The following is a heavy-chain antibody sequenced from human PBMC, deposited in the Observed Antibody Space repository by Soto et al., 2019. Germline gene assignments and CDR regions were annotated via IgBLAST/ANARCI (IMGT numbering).Heavy chain of an antibody. CDR2: IYYSGST. CDR3: ARQSGTYYFQFDY. J-gene: IGHJ4*02. CDR1: GGSISSSGYY. D-gene: IGHD1-26*01. V-gene: IGHV4-39*01. Sequence: SETLSLTCTVSGGSISSSGYYWGWIRQPPGKGLEWIGSIYYSGSTYYNPSLKSRVTISVDTSKNQFSLKLSSVTAADTAVFYCARQSGTYYFQFDYWGQGTLVTVSS.